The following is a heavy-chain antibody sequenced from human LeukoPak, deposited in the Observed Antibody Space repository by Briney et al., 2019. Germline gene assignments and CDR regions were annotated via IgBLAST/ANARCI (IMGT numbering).Heavy chain of an antibody. CDR1: GGSIGSDGYY. J-gene: IGHJ6*03. CDR2: IYYSGSA. Sequence: SETLSLTCSVSGGSIGSDGYYWNWIRQHPGKGLEWIGYIYYSGSATYSPSLKSRVTISVDTSKNQFSLKLYAVTAADTAVYYCARAVVVVPETYFYYYHMDVWDKGTTVTVSS. V-gene: IGHV4-31*03. D-gene: IGHD2-2*01. CDR3: ARAVVVVPETYFYYYHMDV.